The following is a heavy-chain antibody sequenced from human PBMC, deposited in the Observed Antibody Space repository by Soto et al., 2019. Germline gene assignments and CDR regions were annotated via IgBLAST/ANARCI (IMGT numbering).Heavy chain of an antibody. J-gene: IGHJ6*02. CDR2: IWYDGSNK. Sequence: PGGSLRLSCAASGFTFSSYGMHWVRQAPGKGLEWVAVIWYDGSNKYYADSVKGRFTISRDNSKNTLYLQMNSLRAEDTAVYYCARNVGWYVPKIYYYYYYGMDVWGQGTTVTVSS. V-gene: IGHV3-33*01. D-gene: IGHD6-19*01. CDR3: ARNVGWYVPKIYYYYYYGMDV. CDR1: GFTFSSYG.